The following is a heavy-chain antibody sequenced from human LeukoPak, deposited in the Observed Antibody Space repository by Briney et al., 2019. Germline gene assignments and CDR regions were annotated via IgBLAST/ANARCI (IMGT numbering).Heavy chain of an antibody. CDR1: GGSISSSSYY. Sequence: SETLSLSCTVSGGSISSSSYYWGWIRQPPGKGLEWIGSIYYSGSTYYNPSLKSRVTISVDTSNKLFSLKLSSVTAADTAVYYCARVNCSGGACPFGSWLDPWGQGTLVTVSS. V-gene: IGHV4-39*02. D-gene: IGHD2-15*01. CDR3: ARVNCSGGACPFGSWLDP. CDR2: IYYSGST. J-gene: IGHJ5*02.